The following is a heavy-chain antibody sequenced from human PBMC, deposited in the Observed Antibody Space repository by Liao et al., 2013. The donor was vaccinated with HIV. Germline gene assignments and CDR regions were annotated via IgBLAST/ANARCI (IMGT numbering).Heavy chain of an antibody. V-gene: IGHV4-39*07. D-gene: IGHD4-17*01. CDR2: IYYSGST. CDR1: GGSISSSSYY. Sequence: QLQLQESGPGLVKPSETLSLTCTVSGGSISSSSYYWGWIRQPPGKGLEWIGSIYYSGSTYYNPSLKSRVTISVDTSKNQFSLKLSSVTAADTAVYYCARGLAGGGDYGYYYYYMDVWGKGTTVTVSS. J-gene: IGHJ6*03. CDR3: ARGLAGGGDYGYYYYYMDV.